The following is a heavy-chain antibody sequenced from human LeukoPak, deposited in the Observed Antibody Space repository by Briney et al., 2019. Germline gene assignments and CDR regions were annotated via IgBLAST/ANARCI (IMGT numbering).Heavy chain of an antibody. D-gene: IGHD6-19*01. Sequence: GGSLRLSCAASGFPFRNYAIHWVRQAPGKGLEWVAVVSNDGDNRYYADSVRGRFTISRDSSKNTVFLQMNSLRAEDTAVYYCARTQWRWRSHDAETQDLLGLRGYGMDVWGQGTTVTVSS. V-gene: IGHV3-30-3*01. CDR3: ARTQWRWRSHDAETQDLLGLRGYGMDV. CDR1: GFPFRNYA. J-gene: IGHJ6*02. CDR2: VSNDGDNR.